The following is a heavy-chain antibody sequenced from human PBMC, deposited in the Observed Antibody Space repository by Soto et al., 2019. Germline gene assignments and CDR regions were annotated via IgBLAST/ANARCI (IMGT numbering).Heavy chain of an antibody. CDR2: INRDGSEK. D-gene: IGHD3-3*01. J-gene: IGHJ4*02. V-gene: IGHV3-7*01. CDR1: GFTFSNYW. CDR3: ARAGVSYGLDF. Sequence: EVQLEESGGTLVQPGGSLRLSCAASGFTFSNYWMSWVRQAPGKGLERVANINRDGSEKYYGDSVRGRFTISRDNPKNSLLLQMTSLSVDDTALYYCARAGVSYGLDFWGQGTLVTVSS.